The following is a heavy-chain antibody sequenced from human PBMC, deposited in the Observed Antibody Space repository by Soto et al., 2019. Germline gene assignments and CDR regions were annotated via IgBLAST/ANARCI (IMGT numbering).Heavy chain of an antibody. Sequence: VASVKVSCKASGYTFTSYGISWVRQAPGQGLEWMGWISAYNGNTNYAQKLQGRVTMTTDTSTSTAYMELRSLRSDDTAVYYCARLYGSDFWSGYYTGARNYYYYMDVWGKGTTVTVSS. J-gene: IGHJ6*03. V-gene: IGHV1-18*01. CDR3: ARLYGSDFWSGYYTGARNYYYYMDV. CDR2: ISAYNGNT. CDR1: GYTFTSYG. D-gene: IGHD3-3*01.